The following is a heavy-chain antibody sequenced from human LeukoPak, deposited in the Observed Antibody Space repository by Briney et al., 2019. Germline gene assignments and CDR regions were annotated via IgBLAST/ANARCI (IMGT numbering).Heavy chain of an antibody. CDR1: GYTLTELS. Sequence: ASVKVSCKVSGYTLTELSMHWVRQAPGQGLEWMGSINPNSGATDCAQKFQGRVTMTRDTSISTSHMELSSLRFDDTAVYYCARDLSGNSFDIWGLGTMVTVSS. D-gene: IGHD1-26*01. V-gene: IGHV1-2*02. CDR3: ARDLSGNSFDI. J-gene: IGHJ3*02. CDR2: INPNSGAT.